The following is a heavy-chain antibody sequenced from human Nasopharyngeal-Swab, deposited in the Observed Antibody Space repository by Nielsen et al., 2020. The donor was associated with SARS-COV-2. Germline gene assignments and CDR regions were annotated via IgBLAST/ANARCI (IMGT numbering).Heavy chain of an antibody. V-gene: IGHV4-34*01. Sequence: GSLRLSCAVYGGSFSGYYWSWIRQPPGKGLEWLGEVNHSGSTHYNPSLKSRVTISVDTSNNQFSLKLSSVTAADTALYYCARAGDLTAYYSYYMDVWGNGTTVTVSS. CDR2: VNHSGST. CDR3: ARAGDLTAYYSYYMDV. D-gene: IGHD2-21*02. J-gene: IGHJ6*03. CDR1: GGSFSGYY.